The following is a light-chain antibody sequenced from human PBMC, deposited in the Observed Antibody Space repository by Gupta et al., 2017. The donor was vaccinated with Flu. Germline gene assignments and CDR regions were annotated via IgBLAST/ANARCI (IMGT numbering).Light chain of an antibody. J-gene: IGLJ3*02. CDR2: YVS. CDR3: SSSKSGRTLGWA. Sequence: QSALTQPASVSGSPGQSITISCTGTTSDVGGYNSVSWYQQRPATAPQLMMDYVSNRPSGISNRFSGAKSCNTAYLIIYGRQAEDEADEYCSSSKSGRTLGWAFGGGTKMTVL. CDR1: TSDVGGYNS. V-gene: IGLV2-14*01.